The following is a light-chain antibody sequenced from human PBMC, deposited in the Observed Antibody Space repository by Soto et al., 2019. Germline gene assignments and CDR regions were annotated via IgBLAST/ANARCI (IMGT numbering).Light chain of an antibody. CDR1: QSVSSN. J-gene: IGKJ4*01. Sequence: EIVMTQSPATLSVSPGERATLSCRASQSVSSNLAWYQQKPGQAPRLLMYGTPTRATGIPARFSGSGSGTEFTLTISSLQSEDFAVYYCQQYDKWPPVTFGGGTKVDIK. CDR3: QQYDKWPPVT. CDR2: GTP. V-gene: IGKV3-15*01.